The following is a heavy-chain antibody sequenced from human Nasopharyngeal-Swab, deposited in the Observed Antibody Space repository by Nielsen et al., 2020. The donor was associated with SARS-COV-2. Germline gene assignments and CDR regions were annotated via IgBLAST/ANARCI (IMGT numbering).Heavy chain of an antibody. V-gene: IGHV3-30*04. CDR1: GFTFSSYA. CDR3: ARGAGGI. D-gene: IGHD6-13*01. CDR2: ISYDGSNK. Sequence: GRSLRLSCAASGFTFSSYAMHWVRQAPGKGLEWVAVISYDGSNKYYADSVKGRFTISRDNSKNTLYLQMNSLRAEDTAVYYCARGAGGIWGQGTLVTVSS. J-gene: IGHJ4*02.